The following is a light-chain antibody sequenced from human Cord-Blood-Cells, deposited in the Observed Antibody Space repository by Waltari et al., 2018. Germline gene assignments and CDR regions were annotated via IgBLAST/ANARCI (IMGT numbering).Light chain of an antibody. Sequence: DIVMTQSPDSLAVSLGDRATINCKSSQSVLYSSNNKNYLAWYQQKPGQPPKLLIYWASTRESGVPDRFSGSGSGTDFTLTISSLQAEDVAVYYCQQYYSTPYTFGQGPSWRSN. CDR1: QSVLYSSNNKNY. J-gene: IGKJ2*01. V-gene: IGKV4-1*01. CDR3: QQYYSTPYT. CDR2: WAS.